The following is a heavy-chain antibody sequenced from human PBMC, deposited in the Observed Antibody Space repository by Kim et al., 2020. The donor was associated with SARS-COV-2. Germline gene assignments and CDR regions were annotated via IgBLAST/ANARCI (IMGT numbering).Heavy chain of an antibody. D-gene: IGHD6-19*01. CDR3: ARHFGGWYGGVDY. Sequence: YNPSLKGRVTITVDTSKNQFSLKLSSVTAADTAVYYCARHFGGWYGGVDYWGQGTLVTVSS. V-gene: IGHV4-39*01. J-gene: IGHJ4*02.